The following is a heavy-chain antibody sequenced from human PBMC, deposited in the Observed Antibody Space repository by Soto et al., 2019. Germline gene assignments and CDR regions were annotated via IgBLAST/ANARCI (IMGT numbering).Heavy chain of an antibody. CDR1: GFTFSSYA. D-gene: IGHD3-22*01. V-gene: IGHV3-23*01. CDR3: AKVQEDYYDSSGYYSY. J-gene: IGHJ4*02. CDR2: ISGSGGST. Sequence: GSLRLSCAASGFTFSSYAMSWVRQAPGKGLEWVSAISGSGGSTYYADSVKGRFTISRDNSKNTLCLQMNSLRAEDTAVYYCAKVQEDYYDSSGYYSYWGQGTLVTVSS.